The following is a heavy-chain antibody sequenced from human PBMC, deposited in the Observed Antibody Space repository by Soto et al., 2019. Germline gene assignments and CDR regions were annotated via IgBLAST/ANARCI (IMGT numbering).Heavy chain of an antibody. CDR2: ISGYNGNT. V-gene: IGHV1-18*01. CDR3: AREGPATYYYYGMDV. J-gene: IGHJ6*02. CDR1: GYSFTTYG. Sequence: QVQLVQSRGEVKKPGASVKVSCKTSGYSFTTYGISWVRQAPGQGLEWMGWISGYNGNTNYAQKLRGRVTMTTDTSTSTAYMELRSLRSDDTAVYYCAREGPATYYYYGMDVWGQGSTVTVSS.